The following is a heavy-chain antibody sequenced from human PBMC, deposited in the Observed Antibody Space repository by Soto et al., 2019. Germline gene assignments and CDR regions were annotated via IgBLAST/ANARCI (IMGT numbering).Heavy chain of an antibody. V-gene: IGHV4-34*01. CDR2: INHSGST. CDR3: AREGRYYASGRFWWFDP. Sequence: PSETLSLTCAVYGGSFSDYYWSWIRQPPGKGLEWIGEINHSGSTNYNPSLKSRVTISVDTSKNQFSLKLSSVTAADTAVYYCAREGRYYASGRFWWFDPWGRGTLVTVSS. D-gene: IGHD3-10*01. J-gene: IGHJ5*02. CDR1: GGSFSDYY.